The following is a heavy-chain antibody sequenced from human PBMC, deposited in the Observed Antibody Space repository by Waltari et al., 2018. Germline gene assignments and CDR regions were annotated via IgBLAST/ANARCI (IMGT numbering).Heavy chain of an antibody. D-gene: IGHD3-10*01. CDR2: IHPNSGAT. CDR1: GSTFTANY. Sequence: QVQLVQSGAEVKRPGASVTVSCTASGSTFTANYVHWVRQAPGQGLEWMGWIHPNSGATDYAQQFQGRVTMTLDTSISTLYMELSRLGSDDTAVYYCARAWFNSGFDYWGQGSLVTVSS. V-gene: IGHV1-2*02. J-gene: IGHJ4*02. CDR3: ARAWFNSGFDY.